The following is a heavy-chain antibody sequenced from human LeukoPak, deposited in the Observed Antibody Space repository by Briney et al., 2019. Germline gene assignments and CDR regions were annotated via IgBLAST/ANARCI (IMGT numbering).Heavy chain of an antibody. CDR2: INTNTGNP. V-gene: IGHV7-4-1*02. Sequence: HRASVKVSCKASGYSFTNYAMNWVRQAPGQGLEWMGWINTNTGNPTYAQGFTGRFVFSLDTSVSTAYLQISSLKAEDTAVYYCAKSVFGLRNRLVFDYWGQGTLVTVSS. CDR1: GYSFTNYA. J-gene: IGHJ4*02. CDR3: AKSVFGLRNRLVFDY. D-gene: IGHD6-19*01.